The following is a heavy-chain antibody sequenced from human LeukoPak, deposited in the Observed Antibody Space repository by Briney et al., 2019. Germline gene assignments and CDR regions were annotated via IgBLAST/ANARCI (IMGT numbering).Heavy chain of an antibody. J-gene: IGHJ6*03. CDR1: GFTFHEYT. CDR3: AKDSRLDSYYNMDV. CDR2: ISWESGGI. Sequence: GGPLRLSCAPSGFTFHEYTMHWVRQAPGKGLEGVAGISWESGGIGYADSVKGRFTISRDNAKNSLYLQMNSLRAEDTAFYYCAKDSRLDSYYNMDVWGRGTTVTISS. D-gene: IGHD2-21*01. V-gene: IGHV3-9*01.